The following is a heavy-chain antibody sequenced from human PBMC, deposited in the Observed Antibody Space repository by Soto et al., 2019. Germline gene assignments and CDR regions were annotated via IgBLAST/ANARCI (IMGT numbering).Heavy chain of an antibody. V-gene: IGHV2-5*02. Sequence: QITLKESGPTLVKPTQTLTLTCTFSGFSISTSGVGVGWIRQPPGKALEWLAFTYWDNDNRYNPSLKSRLTVAKDASKSLAVLLMTNMDPVDTATYYCAHRRGGYNWDDGHCDYWGPGTPVTVSS. J-gene: IGHJ4*02. D-gene: IGHD1-20*01. CDR3: AHRRGGYNWDDGHCDY. CDR1: GFSISTSGVG. CDR2: TYWDNDN.